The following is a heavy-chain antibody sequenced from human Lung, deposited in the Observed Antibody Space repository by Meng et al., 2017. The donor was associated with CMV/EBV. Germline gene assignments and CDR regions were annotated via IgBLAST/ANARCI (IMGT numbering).Heavy chain of an antibody. CDR2: IAGSDSAT. CDR3: AKDYFSTTGFLDS. CDR1: GFRFSNYA. V-gene: IGHV3-23*01. J-gene: IGHJ4*02. Sequence: CAASGFRFSNYAMSWVRQAPGKGLEWVAAIAGSDSATYHADSVRGRFSISRDNSENTLRLQMNSLRAEDTAMYYCAKDYFSTTGFLDSWGQGTLVTVSS. D-gene: IGHD2/OR15-2a*01.